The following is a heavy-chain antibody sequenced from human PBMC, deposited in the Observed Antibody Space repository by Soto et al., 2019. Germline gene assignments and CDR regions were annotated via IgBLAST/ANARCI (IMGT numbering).Heavy chain of an antibody. CDR2: IKSKTDGGTT. CDR3: TTIVRYFDWLFNSEYFQH. V-gene: IGHV3-15*01. CDR1: GFTFSNAW. Sequence: GGSLRLSCAASGFTFSNAWMSWVRQAPGKGLEWVGRIKSKTDGGTTDYAAPVKGRFTISRDDSKNTLYLQMNSLKTEDTAVYYCTTIVRYFDWLFNSEYFQHWGQGTLVTVSS. D-gene: IGHD3-9*01. J-gene: IGHJ1*01.